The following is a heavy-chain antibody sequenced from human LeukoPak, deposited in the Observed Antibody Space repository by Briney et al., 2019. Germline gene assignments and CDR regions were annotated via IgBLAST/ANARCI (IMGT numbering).Heavy chain of an antibody. J-gene: IGHJ4*02. CDR2: IRYDGINK. CDR1: GFTFSTYG. D-gene: IGHD6-13*01. CDR3: AKDMSTSWQIDY. V-gene: IGHV3-30*02. Sequence: GGSLRLSCAASGFTFSTYGMHWVRQAPGKGLEWVAFIRYDGINKYYADSVKGRFTIPRDNSKNTLYLQMNSLRAEDTAIYYCAKDMSTSWQIDYWGQGTLVTVSS.